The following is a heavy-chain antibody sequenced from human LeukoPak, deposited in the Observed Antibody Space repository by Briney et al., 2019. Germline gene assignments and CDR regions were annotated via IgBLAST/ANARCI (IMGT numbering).Heavy chain of an antibody. CDR3: ARAYDSSGLLPSGY. CDR1: GGSFSGYY. D-gene: IGHD3-22*01. J-gene: IGHJ4*02. CDR2: INHRGST. Sequence: SETLSLTCAVYGGSFSGYYWSWIRQPPGKGLEWIGEINHRGSTNYNPSLKSRVIISVDTSKNQFSLKLSSVTAADTAVYYCARAYDSSGLLPSGYWGQGTLVTVSS. V-gene: IGHV4-34*01.